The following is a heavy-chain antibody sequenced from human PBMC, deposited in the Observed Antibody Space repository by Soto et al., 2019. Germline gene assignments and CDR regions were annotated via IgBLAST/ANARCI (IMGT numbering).Heavy chain of an antibody. Sequence: QVQLVQSGAEVKKPGSSVKVSCKASGGTFSSYAISWVRQAPGQGLEWMGGIIPIFGTANYAQKFQGRVTITADESTSTAYMELSSLRSEDTAVYYCARDDTAIVGYYYYGMDVWGLGTTVTVSS. V-gene: IGHV1-69*01. CDR2: IIPIFGTA. J-gene: IGHJ6*02. CDR1: GGTFSSYA. CDR3: ARDDTAIVGYYYYGMDV. D-gene: IGHD5-18*01.